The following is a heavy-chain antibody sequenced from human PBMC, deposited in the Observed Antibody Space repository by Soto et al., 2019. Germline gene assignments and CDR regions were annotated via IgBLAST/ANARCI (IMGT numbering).Heavy chain of an antibody. D-gene: IGHD6-13*01. V-gene: IGHV1-3*01. CDR3: ARCPPGDKLVQPLPSFDP. J-gene: IGHJ5*02. CDR2: INAGNGNT. Sequence: QVQLVQSGAEVKKPGASVKVSCKASGYTFTSYAMHWVRQAPGQRLEWMGWINAGNGNTKYSQKFQGRVTSTGDTSASTAYMELSSLSTEDTAVYYCARCPPGDKLVQPLPSFDPWGQEPWSPSPQ. CDR1: GYTFTSYA.